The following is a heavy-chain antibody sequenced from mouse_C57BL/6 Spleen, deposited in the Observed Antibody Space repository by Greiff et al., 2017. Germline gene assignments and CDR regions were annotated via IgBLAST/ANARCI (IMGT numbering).Heavy chain of an antibody. D-gene: IGHD2-9*01. V-gene: IGHV1-72*01. CDR2: IDPNSGGT. Sequence: QVHVKQPGAELVKPGASVKLSCKASGYTFTSYWMHWVKQRPGRGLEWIGRIDPNSGGTKYNEKFKSKATLTVDKPSSTAYMQLSSLTSEDSAVYYCARGKTYYGYYYYAMDYWGQGTSVTVSS. J-gene: IGHJ4*01. CDR3: ARGKTYYGYYYYAMDY. CDR1: GYTFTSYW.